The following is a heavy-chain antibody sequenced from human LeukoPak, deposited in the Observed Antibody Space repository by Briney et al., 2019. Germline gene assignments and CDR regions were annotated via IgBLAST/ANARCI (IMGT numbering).Heavy chain of an antibody. CDR2: IYYSGST. CDR1: GGSISSSSYY. Sequence: SETLSLTCTVSGGSISSSSYYWGWIRQPPGTGLEWIGSIYYSGSTYYNPSLKSRVTISVDTSKNQFSLKLSSVTAADTAVHYCARPQSDTADAFDIWGQGTMVTVSS. J-gene: IGHJ3*02. CDR3: ARPQSDTADAFDI. D-gene: IGHD5-18*01. V-gene: IGHV4-39*01.